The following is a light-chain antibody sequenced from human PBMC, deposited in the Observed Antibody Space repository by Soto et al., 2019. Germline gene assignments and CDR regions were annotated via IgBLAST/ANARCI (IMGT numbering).Light chain of an antibody. CDR1: SSDVGGYTY. CDR2: DVS. CDR3: CSYAGRYRDV. J-gene: IGLJ1*01. V-gene: IGLV2-11*01. Sequence: QSVLTQPRSVSGSPGQSVSISCTGTSSDVGGYTYVSWYQQHPGKAPKVMIYDVSKRPSGVPDRFSGSKSGNTASLTISGLQSEDEADYYCCSYAGRYRDVFGTGTKVTVL.